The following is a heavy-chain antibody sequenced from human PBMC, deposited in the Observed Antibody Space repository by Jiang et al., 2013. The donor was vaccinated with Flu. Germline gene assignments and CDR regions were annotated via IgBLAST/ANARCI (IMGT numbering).Heavy chain of an antibody. CDR3: ARDRREQLAPLYYYYYYGMDV. CDR2: IIPIFGTA. Sequence: GAEVKKPGSSVKVSCKASGGTFSSYAISWVRQAPGQGLEWMGGIIPIFGTANYAQKFQGRVTITADESTSTAYMELSSLRSEDTAVYYCARDRREQLAPLYYYYYYGMDVWGQGTTVTVSS. D-gene: IGHD6-6*01. CDR1: GGTFSSYA. V-gene: IGHV1-69*01. J-gene: IGHJ6*02.